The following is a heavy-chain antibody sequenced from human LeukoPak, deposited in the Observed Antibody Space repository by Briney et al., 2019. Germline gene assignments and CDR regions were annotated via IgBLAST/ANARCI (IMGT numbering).Heavy chain of an antibody. Sequence: PGGSLRLSCVDSGFTFSSYALAWVRQAPGKGLEWVAAVTSPGVGTHYAESVKGRFTISRDNAKNSLYLQMNSLRAEDTAVYYCARARAYYYDSSGYPNYWGQGTLVTVSS. D-gene: IGHD3-22*01. CDR1: GFTFSSYA. V-gene: IGHV3-21*01. CDR3: ARARAYYYDSSGYPNY. CDR2: VTSPGVGT. J-gene: IGHJ4*02.